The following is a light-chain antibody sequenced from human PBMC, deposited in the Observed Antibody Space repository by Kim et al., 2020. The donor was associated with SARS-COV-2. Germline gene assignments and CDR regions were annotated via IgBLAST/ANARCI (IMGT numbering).Light chain of an antibody. CDR1: QSVSSN. J-gene: IGKJ1*01. Sequence: EVVMTQSPATLSVSPGERATLSCRASQSVSSNLAWYQQKPGQAPRLLISGTSTRATGIPARFSGSGSGTEFTLIISSLQSEDFAVYYCQQYNNWPRTFGQGTKVYIK. CDR2: GTS. V-gene: IGKV3-15*01. CDR3: QQYNNWPRT.